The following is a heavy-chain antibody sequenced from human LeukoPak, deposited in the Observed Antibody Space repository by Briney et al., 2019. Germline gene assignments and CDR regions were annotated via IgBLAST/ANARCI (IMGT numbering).Heavy chain of an antibody. Sequence: GGSLRLSCAASGFTFGDHYMSWIRQAPGKGLEWVSYISSSGSYTNYADSVKGRFTISRDNAKNSLYLQMNSLRAEDTAVYYCARVPTYCSGGSCCDYWGQGTLVTVSS. J-gene: IGHJ4*02. CDR3: ARVPTYCSGGSCCDY. CDR2: ISSSGSYT. CDR1: GFTFGDHY. D-gene: IGHD2-15*01. V-gene: IGHV3-11*06.